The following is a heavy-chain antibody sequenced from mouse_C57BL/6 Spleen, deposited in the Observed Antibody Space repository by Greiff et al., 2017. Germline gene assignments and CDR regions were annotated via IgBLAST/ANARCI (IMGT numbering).Heavy chain of an antibody. D-gene: IGHD2-4*01. J-gene: IGHJ3*01. CDR1: GYTFTSYW. CDR3: ANSGDYDCDSAEFGY. CDR2: INPGSGGT. Sequence: VQLQQPGTELVKPGASVKLSCKASGYTFTSYWMHWVKQRPGQGLEWIGDINPGSGGTNYNEKFKSKATLTVDKSSSTAYMQLSSLTSEDSAVYSSANSGDYDCDSAEFGYWGPGTLVTVSA. V-gene: IGHV1-53*01.